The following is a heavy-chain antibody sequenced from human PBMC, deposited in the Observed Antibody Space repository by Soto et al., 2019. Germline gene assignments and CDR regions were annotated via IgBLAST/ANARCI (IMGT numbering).Heavy chain of an antibody. Sequence: SETLSLTCTVSGGSISSYYWSWIRQPPGKGLEWIGYIYYSGSTNYNPSLESRVTISVDTSKNQFSLKLSSVTAADTAVYYCARVLGWATTYSWFDPWGQGTLVTVSS. V-gene: IGHV4-59*12. CDR1: GGSISSYY. CDR2: IYYSGST. J-gene: IGHJ5*02. D-gene: IGHD1-1*01. CDR3: ARVLGWATTYSWFDP.